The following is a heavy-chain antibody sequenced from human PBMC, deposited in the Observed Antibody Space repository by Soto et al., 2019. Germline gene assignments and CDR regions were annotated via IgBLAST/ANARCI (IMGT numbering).Heavy chain of an antibody. V-gene: IGHV1-18*01. CDR3: AGDIPYDSSGYRVYYFDY. Sequence: GASVKVSCKASGYTFTSYGISWVRQAPGQGLEWMGWISVYNGNTNYAQKLQGRVTMTTDTSTSTAYMELRSLRSDDTAVYYCAGDIPYDSSGYRVYYFDYWGQGTLVTVSS. CDR2: ISVYNGNT. CDR1: GYTFTSYG. J-gene: IGHJ4*02. D-gene: IGHD3-22*01.